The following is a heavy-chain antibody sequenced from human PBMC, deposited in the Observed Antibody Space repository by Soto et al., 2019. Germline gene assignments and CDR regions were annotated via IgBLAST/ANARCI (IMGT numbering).Heavy chain of an antibody. J-gene: IGHJ4*02. CDR3: VGGQFYFDY. V-gene: IGHV3-30*03. CDR1: GFPFTSYG. Sequence: QVQLVESGGGVVQPGRSLRLSCVASGFPFTSYGMHWVREGPGKGLEWLAVISYDGSNKFYADSVKGRFTISRDNSKNTLYLQMNSLRPEDTALYYCVGGQFYFDYRGQGTLVLVSS. D-gene: IGHD3-10*01. CDR2: ISYDGSNK.